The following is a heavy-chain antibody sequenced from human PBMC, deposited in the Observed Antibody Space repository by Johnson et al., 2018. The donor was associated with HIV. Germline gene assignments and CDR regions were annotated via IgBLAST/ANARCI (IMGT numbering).Heavy chain of an antibody. CDR2: IKSKTDGGTT. CDR1: GFTFSDAW. Sequence: VQLVESGGGLVKPGGSLRLSCAVSGFTFSDAWMSWVRQAPGKGLEWVGRIKSKTDGGTTDYAAPVKGRFTISRDDSKNTLYLQMNSLRAEDTAVYYCAGPYYSSCWYLEEGVDAFVIWGQGTMVTVSS. CDR3: AGPYYSSCWYLEEGVDAFVI. V-gene: IGHV3-15*01. J-gene: IGHJ3*02. D-gene: IGHD6-19*01.